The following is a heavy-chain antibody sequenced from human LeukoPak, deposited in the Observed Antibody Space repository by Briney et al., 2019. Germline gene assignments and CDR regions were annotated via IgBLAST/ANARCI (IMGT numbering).Heavy chain of an antibody. CDR3: ARDHRSSGYYYYMDV. V-gene: IGHV3-64*01. Sequence: GGSLRLSCAASGFTFSSYAMHWVRQAPGKGLEYVSAISSNGGSTYYANSVKGRFTISRDNSKNTLYLQMGSLRAEDMAVYYCARDHRSSGYYYYMDVWGKGTTVTISS. J-gene: IGHJ6*03. CDR2: ISSNGGST. D-gene: IGHD3-22*01. CDR1: GFTFSSYA.